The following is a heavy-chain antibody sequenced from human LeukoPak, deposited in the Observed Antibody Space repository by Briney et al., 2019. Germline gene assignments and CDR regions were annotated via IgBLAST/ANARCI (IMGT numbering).Heavy chain of an antibody. D-gene: IGHD2-15*01. CDR3: ARGATEDRGVAQFDC. CDR2: TSYDGSNE. Sequence: GGSLRLSCAASGFTFFTYSMHWVRQAPGKGLEWVAVTSYDGSNEYYTDSVKGRFTISRDNSKNTLYLQMSSLRPEDTAVYYCARGATEDRGVAQFDCWGQGTLVSVSS. V-gene: IGHV3-30*04. CDR1: GFTFFTYS. J-gene: IGHJ4*02.